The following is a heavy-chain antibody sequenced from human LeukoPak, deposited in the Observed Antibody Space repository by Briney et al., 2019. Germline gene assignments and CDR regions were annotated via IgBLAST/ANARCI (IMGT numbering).Heavy chain of an antibody. J-gene: IGHJ6*03. CDR2: ISAYNGNT. D-gene: IGHD2-2*01. CDR1: GYTFTSYG. CDR3: ARDRYCSSTSCYDYYYYYYMDV. V-gene: IGHV1-18*01. Sequence: ASVKVSCKASGYTFTSYGISWVRQAPGQGPEWMGWISAYNGNTNYAQKLQGRVTMTTDTSTSTAYMELRSLRSDDTAVYYCARDRYCSSTSCYDYYYYYYMDVWGKGTTVTVSS.